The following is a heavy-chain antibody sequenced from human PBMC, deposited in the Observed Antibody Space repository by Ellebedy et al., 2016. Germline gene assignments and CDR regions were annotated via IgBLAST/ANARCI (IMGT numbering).Heavy chain of an antibody. CDR2: INQDGSER. V-gene: IGHV3-7*01. J-gene: IGHJ6*02. Sequence: GESLKISXAASGLTYWMNWVRQAPGKGLEWVANINQDGSERQYVDSVKGRFTISRDNAKNSLYLQMNSLRAEDTAVYYCARGTVTIIFSGMDVWGQGTTVTVSS. CDR1: GLTYW. D-gene: IGHD4-17*01. CDR3: ARGTVTIIFSGMDV.